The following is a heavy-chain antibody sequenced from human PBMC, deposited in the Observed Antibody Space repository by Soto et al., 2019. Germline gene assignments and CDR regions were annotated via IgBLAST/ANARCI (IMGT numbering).Heavy chain of an antibody. CDR2: IYTGGST. Sequence: QVQLQESGPGLVKPSETLSLTCTVSGASISSYYWSWIRQPAGMGLEWIGRIYTGGSTNYNPSLKSRVTMSVDTSKNQFALRLSSVTAADTAVYYCARDSSGYYSLFDYCGQGTLVTVSS. D-gene: IGHD3-22*01. V-gene: IGHV4-4*07. CDR3: ARDSSGYYSLFDY. J-gene: IGHJ4*02. CDR1: GASISSYY.